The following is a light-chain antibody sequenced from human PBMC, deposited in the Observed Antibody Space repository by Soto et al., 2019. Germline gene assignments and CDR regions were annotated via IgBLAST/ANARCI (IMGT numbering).Light chain of an antibody. CDR1: QSVTSNF. Sequence: EIAWTQSPGTLYFSPGERATLSCRASQSVTSNFLAWYQQKPGQAPKLLISGASSRATGIPGRFSGSGSGTDFTLTIRRLEPEDFALYSCQQYGSSPGSFGQGTKLEIK. V-gene: IGKV3-20*01. CDR3: QQYGSSPGS. J-gene: IGKJ2*01. CDR2: GAS.